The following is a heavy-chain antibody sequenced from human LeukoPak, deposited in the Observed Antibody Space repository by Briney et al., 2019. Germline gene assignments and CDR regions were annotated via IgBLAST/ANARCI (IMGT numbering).Heavy chain of an antibody. CDR3: ARSSGSYSSLFYMHV. CDR2: INPSGGST. V-gene: IGHV1-46*01. CDR1: GYTFTSYY. J-gene: IGHJ6*03. Sequence: ASVKVSCKASGYTFTSYYMHWVRQAPGQGLEWMGIINPSGGSTSYAQKFQGRVTMTSDMSTSTVYMELSSLRSEDTAVYYCARSSGSYSSLFYMHVWGKGTTVTVSS. D-gene: IGHD3-22*01.